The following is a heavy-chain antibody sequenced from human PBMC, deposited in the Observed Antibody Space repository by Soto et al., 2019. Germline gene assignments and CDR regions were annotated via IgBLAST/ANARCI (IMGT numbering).Heavy chain of an antibody. CDR2: ISYDGSNK. D-gene: IGHD2-2*01. Sequence: QVQLVESGGGVVQPGRSLRLSCAASGFTFSSYAMHWVRQAPGKGLEWVAVISYDGSNKYYADSVKGRFTISRDNSENTLDLQMNGLRAEYTAVYYCARDGCISTSCIYYDYGMYVWGQGTTVTVSS. CDR3: ARDGCISTSCIYYDYGMYV. V-gene: IGHV3-30-3*01. CDR1: GFTFSSYA. J-gene: IGHJ6*02.